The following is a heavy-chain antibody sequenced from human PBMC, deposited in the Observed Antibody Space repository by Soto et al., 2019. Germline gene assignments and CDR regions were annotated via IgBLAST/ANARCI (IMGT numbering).Heavy chain of an antibody. Sequence: QLQLQESGSGLVKPSETLSLTCIVSNGSISSRSSYWGWIRQTQGKGREWIGSFYYIGNTYSNPSLKSRVTISIDTSKTQFSLKMNSVTAADTAVYFCGGQDYGAKGYYFENWGQGALVTVSS. V-gene: IGHV4-39*01. D-gene: IGHD4-17*01. CDR2: FYYIGNT. CDR1: NGSISSRSSY. J-gene: IGHJ4*02. CDR3: GGQDYGAKGYYFEN.